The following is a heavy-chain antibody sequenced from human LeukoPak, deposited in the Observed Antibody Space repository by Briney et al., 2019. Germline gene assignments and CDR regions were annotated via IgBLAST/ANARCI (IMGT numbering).Heavy chain of an antibody. D-gene: IGHD2-2*01. V-gene: IGHV1-2*02. CDR1: GYTFTGYN. Sequence: ASVKVSCKASGYTFTGYNIHWVRQAPGQGLEWMGWINPNSCATNYAQNFQARVTMTRDTSISTAYMELSSLRSDDTALYYCARDTVGHCTSSICYVFDFWGQGTLVTVSS. J-gene: IGHJ4*02. CDR3: ARDTVGHCTSSICYVFDF. CDR2: INPNSCAT.